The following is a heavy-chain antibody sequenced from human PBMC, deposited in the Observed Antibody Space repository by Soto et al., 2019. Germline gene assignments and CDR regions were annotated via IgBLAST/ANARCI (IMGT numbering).Heavy chain of an antibody. CDR3: AREYPIAPSSGGIDV. J-gene: IGHJ6*02. CDR2: IYYSGST. CDR1: GGSISSGDYY. Sequence: SETLSLTCTVSGGSISSGDYYWSWIRQPPGKGLEWIGYIYYSGSTYYNPSLKSRVTISVDTSKNQFSLKLSSVTAADTAVYYCAREYPIAPSSGGIDVWGQGTTVTVSS. V-gene: IGHV4-30-4*01. D-gene: IGHD6-13*01.